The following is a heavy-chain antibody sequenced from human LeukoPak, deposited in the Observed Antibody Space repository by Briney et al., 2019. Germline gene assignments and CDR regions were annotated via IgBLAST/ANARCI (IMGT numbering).Heavy chain of an antibody. D-gene: IGHD3-9*01. CDR2: ISSSSSYI. CDR1: GFTFSSYS. CDR3: AREAQFYDILTGYQGFFDY. V-gene: IGHV3-21*01. J-gene: IGHJ4*02. Sequence: GGYLRLSCAASGFTFSSYSMNWVRQAPGKGLEWVSSISSSSSYIYYADSVKGRFTISRDNAKNSLYLQMNSLRAEDTAVYYCAREAQFYDILTGYQGFFDYWGQGTLVTVSS.